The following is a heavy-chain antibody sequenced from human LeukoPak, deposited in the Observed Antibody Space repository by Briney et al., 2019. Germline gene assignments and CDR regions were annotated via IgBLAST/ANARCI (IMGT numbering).Heavy chain of an antibody. CDR3: ARDYPADH. CDR1: GFIFSRLP. CDR2: ISSDGSDK. Sequence: GGSLRLSCAAYGFIFSRLPMHWVRQAPGKGLEWVALISSDGSDKKYADSVKGRFTMSRDNSKNTVYLQLHSLRVEDTAVYYCARDYPADHWGQGTLVTVSS. V-gene: IGHV3-30-3*01. J-gene: IGHJ4*02.